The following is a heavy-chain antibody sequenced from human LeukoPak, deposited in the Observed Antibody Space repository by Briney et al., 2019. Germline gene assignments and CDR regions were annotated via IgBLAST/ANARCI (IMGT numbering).Heavy chain of an antibody. CDR1: GYSISSGYY. J-gene: IGHJ3*02. D-gene: IGHD5-24*01. CDR3: ARVGKMATII. CDR2: IYHSGST. Sequence: SETLSLTCTVSGYSISSGYYWGWIRQPPGKGLEWIGSIYHSGSTYYNPSLKSRVTISVDTSKNQFSLKLSSVTAADTAVYYCARVGKMATIIWGQGTMVTVSS. V-gene: IGHV4-38-2*02.